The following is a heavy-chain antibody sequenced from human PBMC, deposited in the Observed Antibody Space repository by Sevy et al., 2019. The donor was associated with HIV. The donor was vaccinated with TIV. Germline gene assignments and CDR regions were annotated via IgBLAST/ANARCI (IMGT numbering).Heavy chain of an antibody. CDR3: ARGGYYYDNAAYYAFDS. J-gene: IGHJ4*02. CDR1: GFTFSAYA. D-gene: IGHD3-22*01. V-gene: IGHV3-33*01. Sequence: GGSLRFSCTTSGFTFSAYAMHWVRQAPGKGLEWVAIIWSDGAYQYHGDSVKGRFTISRDNSKNTLYLQMNSLRVEDTAVYYCARGGYYYDNAAYYAFDSWGQGTLVTVSS. CDR2: IWSDGAYQ.